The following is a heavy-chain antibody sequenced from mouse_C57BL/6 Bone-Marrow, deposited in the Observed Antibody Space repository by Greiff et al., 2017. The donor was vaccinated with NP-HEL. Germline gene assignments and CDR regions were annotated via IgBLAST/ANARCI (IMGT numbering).Heavy chain of an antibody. CDR3: AREGHDYDWFAY. CDR2: ISYDGSN. Sequence: VQLQQSGPGLVKPSQSLSLTCSVTGYSITSGYYWNWIRQFPGNKLEWMGYISYDGSNNYNPSLKNRISITRDTSKNQFFLKLNSVTTEDTATYYCAREGHDYDWFAYWGQGTLVTVSA. D-gene: IGHD2-4*01. CDR1: GYSITSGYY. J-gene: IGHJ3*01. V-gene: IGHV3-6*01.